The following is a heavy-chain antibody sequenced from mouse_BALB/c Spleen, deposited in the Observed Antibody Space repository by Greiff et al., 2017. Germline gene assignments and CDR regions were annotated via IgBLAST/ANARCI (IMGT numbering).Heavy chain of an antibody. CDR2: IDPANGNT. D-gene: IGHD2-3*01. CDR1: GFNIKDTY. Sequence: EVKLMESGAELVKPGASVKLSCTASGFNIKDTYMHWVKQRPEQGLEWIGRIDPANGNTKYDPKFQGKATITADTSSNTAYLQLSSLTSEDTAVYYCARNGYYLAWFAYWGQGTLVTVSA. V-gene: IGHV14-3*02. CDR3: ARNGYYLAWFAY. J-gene: IGHJ3*01.